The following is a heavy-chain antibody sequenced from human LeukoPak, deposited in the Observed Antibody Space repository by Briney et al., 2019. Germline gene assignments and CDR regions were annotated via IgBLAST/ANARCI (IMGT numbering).Heavy chain of an antibody. J-gene: IGHJ6*02. V-gene: IGHV3-30*03. CDR3: ARGPSYYDFWSGYSYYYYGMDV. CDR1: GFTFSSYG. D-gene: IGHD3-3*01. CDR2: ISYDGSNT. Sequence: PGGSLRLSCAASGFTFSSYGMHWVRQAPGKGLEWVAVISYDGSNTYYADSVKGRFTISRDNSKNMLYLQMNSLRAEDTAVYYCARGPSYYDFWSGYSYYYYGMDVWGQGTTVTVSS.